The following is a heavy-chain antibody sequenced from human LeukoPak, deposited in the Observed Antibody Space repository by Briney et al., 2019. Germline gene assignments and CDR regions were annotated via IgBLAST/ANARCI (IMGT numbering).Heavy chain of an antibody. J-gene: IGHJ3*02. CDR3: ARDTRRHDTPPADDAFDI. V-gene: IGHV3-21*01. Sequence: GGSLRLSCAASGFTFSSYSMNWVRQAPGKGLEWVSSISSSSSYIYYADSVKGRFTISRDNAKDSLYLQMNSLRAEDTAVYYCARDTRRHDTPPADDAFDIWGQGTMVTVSS. CDR2: ISSSSSYI. CDR1: GFTFSSYS.